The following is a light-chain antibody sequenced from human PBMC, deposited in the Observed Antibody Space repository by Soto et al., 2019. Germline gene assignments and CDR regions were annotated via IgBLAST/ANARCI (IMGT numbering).Light chain of an antibody. CDR1: QSISSHY. V-gene: IGKV3-20*01. CDR2: GAS. CDR3: QQYGSSPPVT. J-gene: IGKJ5*01. Sequence: EIVLTQSPGTLSLSPGERATLSCRATQSISSHYLAWYQQKPGQAPRLLISGASSRATGIPDRFSGSGSGTDFTLTISRLEPEDFAVYYCQQYGSSPPVTFGQGTRLEIK.